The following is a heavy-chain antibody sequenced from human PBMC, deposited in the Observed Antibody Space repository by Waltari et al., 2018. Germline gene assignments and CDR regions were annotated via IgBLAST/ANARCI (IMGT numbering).Heavy chain of an antibody. V-gene: IGHV4-34*01. CDR3: ARGGFGTDY. D-gene: IGHD3-10*01. CDR2: INHSGST. J-gene: IGHJ4*02. CDR1: GGSFSGYY. Sequence: QVQLQQWGAGLLKPPETLSLTCAVHGGSFSGYYWSWIRQPPGQGLEWIGEINHSGSTNYNPSLKSRVTISVDTSKNQFSLKLSSVTAADTAVYYCARGGFGTDYWGQGTLVTVSS.